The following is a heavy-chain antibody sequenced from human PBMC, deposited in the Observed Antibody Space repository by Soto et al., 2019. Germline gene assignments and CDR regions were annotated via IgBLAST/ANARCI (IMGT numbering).Heavy chain of an antibody. V-gene: IGHV3-30-3*01. CDR3: ATAFRNMVRGVIIPFDY. D-gene: IGHD3-10*01. CDR1: GFTFSSYA. Sequence: VGSLRLSCAASGFTFSSYAMHWVRQAPGKGLEWVAVISYDGSNKYYADSVKGRFTISRDNSKNTLYLQMNSLRAEDTAVYYCATAFRNMVRGVIIPFDYWGQGTLVTVSS. CDR2: ISYDGSNK. J-gene: IGHJ4*02.